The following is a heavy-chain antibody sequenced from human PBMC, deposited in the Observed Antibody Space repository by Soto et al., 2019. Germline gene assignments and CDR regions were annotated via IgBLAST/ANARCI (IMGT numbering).Heavy chain of an antibody. CDR1: GFSLSNARMG. CDR3: ARILGYCSGGSCQWGYYGMDV. V-gene: IGHV2-26*01. D-gene: IGHD2-15*01. CDR2: IFSNDEK. J-gene: IGHJ6*02. Sequence: QVTLKESGPVLVKPTETLTLTCTVSGFSLSNARMGVSWIRQPPGKALEWLAHIFSNDEKSYSTSLKSRLTISKDTSKSQVVLTMTNMDPVDTATYYCARILGYCSGGSCQWGYYGMDVWGQGTTVTVSS.